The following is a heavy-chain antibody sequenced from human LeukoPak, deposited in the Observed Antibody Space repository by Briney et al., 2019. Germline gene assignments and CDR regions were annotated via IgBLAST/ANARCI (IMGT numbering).Heavy chain of an antibody. V-gene: IGHV4-61*02. CDR2: IYSSGST. Sequence: KASETLSLTCTVSGDSISSGSYYWSWIRQPAGKGLEWIGRIYSSGSTNCNPSLKSRVTISVDTSKNQFSLKLSSVTAADTAMYYCARGRVEMATIDFDYWGQGTLVTVSS. CDR1: GDSISSGSYY. J-gene: IGHJ4*02. CDR3: ARGRVEMATIDFDY. D-gene: IGHD5-24*01.